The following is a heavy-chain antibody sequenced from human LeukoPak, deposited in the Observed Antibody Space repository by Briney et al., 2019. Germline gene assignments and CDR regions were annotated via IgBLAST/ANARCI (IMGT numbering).Heavy chain of an antibody. J-gene: IGHJ4*02. CDR3: VRHSCTTTTCSSGAFDY. CDR2: ISSSSDTT. CDR1: GFTFSTYS. D-gene: IGHD2-2*01. Sequence: PGGSLRLSCAASGFTFSTYSMNWVRQAPGKGLEWISYISSSSDTTLYADSVKGRFTISRDNAKNSLYLQMNRLGAEDTAVFYCVRHSCTTTTCSSGAFDYWGQGTLVTVSS. V-gene: IGHV3-48*01.